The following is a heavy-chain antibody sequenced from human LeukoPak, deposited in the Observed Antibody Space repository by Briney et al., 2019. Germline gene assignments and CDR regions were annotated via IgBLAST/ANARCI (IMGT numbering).Heavy chain of an antibody. V-gene: IGHV3-23*01. Sequence: GGSLRLSCAASGFTFSGYAMNWVRQAPGRGLEWVSGISAIGITTYYADSVKGRFTISRDNSKNTLFLQMNSLRAEDTAVYYCAKDARRTNGWYFFDYWGQGTLVTVSS. CDR3: AKDARRTNGWYFFDY. CDR2: ISAIGITT. J-gene: IGHJ4*02. CDR1: GFTFSGYA. D-gene: IGHD6-19*01.